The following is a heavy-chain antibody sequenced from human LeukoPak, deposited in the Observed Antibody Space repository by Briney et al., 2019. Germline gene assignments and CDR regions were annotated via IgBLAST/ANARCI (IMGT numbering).Heavy chain of an antibody. V-gene: IGHV1-69*06. D-gene: IGHD6-13*01. CDR2: IIPIFGTA. CDR1: GGTFSSYA. J-gene: IGHJ4*02. Sequence: SVKVSCKASGGTFSSYAISWVRQAPGQGLEWMGGIIPIFGTANYAQKFQGRVTITADKSTSTAYMELSSLRSEDTAVYYCARTLAAAGPKTFDYWGQGTLVTVSS. CDR3: ARTLAAAGPKTFDY.